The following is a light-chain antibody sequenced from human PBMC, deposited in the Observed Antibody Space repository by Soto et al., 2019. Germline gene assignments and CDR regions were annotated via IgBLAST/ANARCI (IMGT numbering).Light chain of an antibody. V-gene: IGKV1-9*01. CDR3: QQLNTYLIT. Sequence: DIQLTQSPSVLSASVGDRVTITCRASQGISGYLAWYQQKPGKVPKLLIYSTSTLQSGVPSRFSGSASGTEFTLTISSLQPEDFATYYCQQLNTYLITFGQGTRLEIK. J-gene: IGKJ5*01. CDR1: QGISGY. CDR2: STS.